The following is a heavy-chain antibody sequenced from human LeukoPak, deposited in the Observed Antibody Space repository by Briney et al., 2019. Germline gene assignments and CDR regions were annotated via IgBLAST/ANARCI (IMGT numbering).Heavy chain of an antibody. CDR2: IRSDGSNK. CDR1: GFSFSSYG. J-gene: IGHJ6*03. CDR3: ARGGGMGYYYYYMDV. D-gene: IGHD1-26*01. V-gene: IGHV3-30*02. Sequence: GGSLRLSCAASGFSFSSYGMHWVRQAPGKGLEWVAFIRSDGSNKYYADSVKGRFTISRDNSKNTLYLQLNSLRAEDTAVYYCARGGGMGYYYYYMDVWGKGTTVTISS.